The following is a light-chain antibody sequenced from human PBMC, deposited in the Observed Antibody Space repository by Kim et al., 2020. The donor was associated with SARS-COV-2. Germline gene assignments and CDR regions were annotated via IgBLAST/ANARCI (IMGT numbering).Light chain of an antibody. Sequence: DIQMTQSPSTLSASVGDRVTITCRASQNIYSWLAWYQQKPGKAPELLIYKESSLKSGVPSRFSGSGSGTEFTLTISSLQPDDFATYSCQHYNGYPACGQGTKMDIK. V-gene: IGKV1-5*03. CDR1: QNIYSW. J-gene: IGKJ1*01. CDR2: KES. CDR3: QHYNGYPA.